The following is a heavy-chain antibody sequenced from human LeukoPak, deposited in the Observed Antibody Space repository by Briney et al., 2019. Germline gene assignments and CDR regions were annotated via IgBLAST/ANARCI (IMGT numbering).Heavy chain of an antibody. Sequence: WASVKVSCKASGYTFTGYYMHWVRQAPGPGLEWMGWINPHSGGTNYAQKFQGRVTMTRDTSISTAYMELSRLRSDDTAVYYCATVAVPTGYYFDYWGQGTLVTVSS. J-gene: IGHJ4*02. CDR2: INPHSGGT. CDR1: GYTFTGYY. D-gene: IGHD1-14*01. V-gene: IGHV1-2*02. CDR3: ATVAVPTGYYFDY.